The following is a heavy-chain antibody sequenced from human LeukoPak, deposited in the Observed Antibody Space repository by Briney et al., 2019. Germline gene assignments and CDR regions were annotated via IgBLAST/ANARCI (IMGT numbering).Heavy chain of an antibody. Sequence: GGSLRLSCAASGFTFSDYYMSWIRQAPGKGLAWVSYISSSGSTIYYADSVKGRFTISRDNAKNSLYLQMNSLRAEDTAVYYCARETVVITYYYYYYMDVWGKGTTVTVSS. J-gene: IGHJ6*03. CDR1: GFTFSDYY. CDR3: ARETVVITYYYYYYMDV. V-gene: IGHV3-11*01. CDR2: ISSSGSTI. D-gene: IGHD3-22*01.